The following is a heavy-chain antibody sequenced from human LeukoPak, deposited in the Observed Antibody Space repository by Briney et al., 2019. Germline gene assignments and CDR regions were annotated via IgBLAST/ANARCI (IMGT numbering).Heavy chain of an antibody. CDR2: NDDSGST. D-gene: IGHD3-22*01. Sequence: SETLCLTCAASGGSISSSRYYWVWLRQPQGKGLEWIISNDDSGSTYYTQSMKSRVTIYVDTSKKQFSLKLSSVTAADTAVYYCARHPHYYDSSGYYYHTWGQGTLVTVSS. CDR1: GGSISSSRYY. J-gene: IGHJ5*02. V-gene: IGHV4-39*01. CDR3: ARHPHYYDSSGYYYHT.